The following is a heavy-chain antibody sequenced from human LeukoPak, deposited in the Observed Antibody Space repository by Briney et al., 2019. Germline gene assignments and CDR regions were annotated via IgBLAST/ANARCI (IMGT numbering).Heavy chain of an antibody. V-gene: IGHV3-7*01. J-gene: IGHJ4*02. Sequence: WGSLRLSCAASGFTFSSYWMSWVRQAPGKGLEWVAKIKEDGSDTYYVDSVKGRFTISRDNSKNSLFLQMSSLRGEDTAVYYCARGGSTFDYWGQGTLVTVSS. CDR1: GFTFSSYW. D-gene: IGHD5/OR15-5a*01. CDR3: ARGGSTFDY. CDR2: IKEDGSDT.